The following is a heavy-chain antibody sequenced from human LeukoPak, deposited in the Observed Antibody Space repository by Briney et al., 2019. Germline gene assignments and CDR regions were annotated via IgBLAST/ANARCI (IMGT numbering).Heavy chain of an antibody. CDR3: ARHWDSSAYLNWFDP. V-gene: IGHV4-39*01. CDR2: IYYSGST. Sequence: SETLSLTCTVSGGSISTTSYYWGWIRQPPGKGLEWIGSIYYSGSTYYNPSLQSRVTISVDTSKNQFSLKLSSVTAADTAMYYCARHWDSSAYLNWFDPWGQGTLVSVSS. J-gene: IGHJ5*02. CDR1: GGSISTTSYY. D-gene: IGHD3-22*01.